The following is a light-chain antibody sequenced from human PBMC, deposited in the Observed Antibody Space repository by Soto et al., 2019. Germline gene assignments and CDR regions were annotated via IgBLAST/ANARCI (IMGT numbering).Light chain of an antibody. CDR1: TSNFGSNY. CDR3: GTWDSSLSAAV. J-gene: IGLJ7*01. V-gene: IGLV1-51*01. CDR2: DNN. Sequence: QSVLTQPPSVSAAPGQKVTISCAGSTSNFGSNYVSWYQQVPGTAPKFLIYDNNKRPSGIPDRFSGSKSGTSATLGITGLQTGDEADYFCGTWDSSLSAAVFGGGTQLTVL.